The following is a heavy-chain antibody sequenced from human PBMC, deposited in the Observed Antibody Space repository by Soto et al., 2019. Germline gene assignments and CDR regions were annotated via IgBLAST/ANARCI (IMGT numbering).Heavy chain of an antibody. CDR3: AKDRGVGCTNGVCYYYYGMDV. V-gene: IGHV3-23*01. J-gene: IGHJ6*02. CDR2: ISGSGGST. CDR1: GFTFSSYA. D-gene: IGHD2-8*01. Sequence: GGSLRLSCAASGFTFSSYAMSWVRQAPGKGLEWVSAISGSGGSTYYADSVKGRFTISRDNSKNTLYLQMNSLRAEDTAVYYCAKDRGVGCTNGVCYYYYGMDVWGQGTTVTVSS.